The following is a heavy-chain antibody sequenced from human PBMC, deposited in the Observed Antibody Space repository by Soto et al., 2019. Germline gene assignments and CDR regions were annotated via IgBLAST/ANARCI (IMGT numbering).Heavy chain of an antibody. J-gene: IGHJ4*02. CDR1: GGSISSYY. CDR2: IYYSGST. CDR3: ARERRDGDKYYFDY. Sequence: QVQLQESGPGLVKPSETLSLTCTVSGGSISSYYWSWIRQPPGKGLEWIGYIYYSGSTNYNPSLKSRVTISVDTSKNQFALKLSSVTAADTAVYYCARERRDGDKYYFDYWGQGTLVTVSS. V-gene: IGHV4-59*01.